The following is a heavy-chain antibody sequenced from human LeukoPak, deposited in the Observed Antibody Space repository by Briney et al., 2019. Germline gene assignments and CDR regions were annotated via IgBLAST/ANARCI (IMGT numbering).Heavy chain of an antibody. J-gene: IGHJ6*03. CDR2: INHSGST. CDR3: ARGYYDFWSGYTYYYYYMDV. Sequence: SETLSLTCAVYGGSFSGYYWGWIRQPPGKGLEWIGEINHSGSTNYNPSLKSRVTISVDTSKNQFSRKLSSVTAADTAVYYCARGYYDFWSGYTYYYYYMDVWGKGTTVTVSS. D-gene: IGHD3-3*01. CDR1: GGSFSGYY. V-gene: IGHV4-34*01.